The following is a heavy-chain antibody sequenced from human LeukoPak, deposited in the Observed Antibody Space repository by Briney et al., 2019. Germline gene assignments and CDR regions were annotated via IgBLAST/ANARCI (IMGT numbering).Heavy chain of an antibody. D-gene: IGHD6-13*01. CDR1: GGSFSGYY. CDR3: ASHGLGSRYSSSWYQALYAAGYNWFDP. CDR2: INHSGST. Sequence: PSETLSLTCAVYGGSFSGYYWSWIRQPPGKGLEWIGEINHSGSTNYNPSLKSRGTISLDTSKNQFSLKLSSVTAADPAVYYCASHGLGSRYSSSWYQALYAAGYNWFDPWGQGTLVTVSS. V-gene: IGHV4-34*01. J-gene: IGHJ5*02.